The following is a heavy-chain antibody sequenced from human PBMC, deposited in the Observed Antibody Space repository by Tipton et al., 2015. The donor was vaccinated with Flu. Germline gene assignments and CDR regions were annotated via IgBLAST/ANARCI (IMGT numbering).Heavy chain of an antibody. D-gene: IGHD4-11*01. CDR1: DDSITSYY. V-gene: IGHV4-59*01. Sequence: GLVKPSETLTLTCTVSDDSITSYYWSWIRQPPGKGLEWIGYIYNSGISSYNPSLKSRLTISVDSSKNQFSLKLTSVAAADTAVYYCARRDYSNYVSEPRNWFDPWSQGTLVTVSS. CDR2: IYNSGIS. CDR3: ARRDYSNYVSEPRNWFDP. J-gene: IGHJ5*02.